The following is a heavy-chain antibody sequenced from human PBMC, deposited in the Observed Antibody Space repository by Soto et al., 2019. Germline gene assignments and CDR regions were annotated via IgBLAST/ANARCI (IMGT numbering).Heavy chain of an antibody. CDR3: ARDWGRSDVVPAAISAMYV. V-gene: IGHV1-69*04. J-gene: IGHJ6*02. D-gene: IGHD2-2*01. CDR2: IIPMFGIA. Sequence: SVKVSCKGSGGTFNSYTVTWVRQAPGQGLEWMGRIIPMFGIATYAQNFQGRVTITADKSTSTAYRELSSLRSEDTAVYYCARDWGRSDVVPAAISAMYVWGQGTRVTVSS. CDR1: GGTFNSYT.